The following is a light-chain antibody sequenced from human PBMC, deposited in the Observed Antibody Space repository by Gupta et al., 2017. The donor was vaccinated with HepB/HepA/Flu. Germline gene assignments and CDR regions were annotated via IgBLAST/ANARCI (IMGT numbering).Light chain of an antibody. Sequence: SSALTQASTVAVALGQTITITCKDHSISRYYATWYQQKPGQAPVLIVYGKNNRPSGIPDRFSGSRSGDTASLTITGAQAEDEADYHCNSRDSSGDNLVFGAGTKFTVL. CDR2: GKN. CDR3: NSRDSSGDNLV. V-gene: IGLV3-19*01. CDR1: SISRYY. J-gene: IGLJ1*01.